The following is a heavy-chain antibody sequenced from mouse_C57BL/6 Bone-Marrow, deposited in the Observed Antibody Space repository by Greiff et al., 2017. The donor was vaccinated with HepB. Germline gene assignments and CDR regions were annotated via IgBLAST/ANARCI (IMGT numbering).Heavy chain of an antibody. CDR3: TRNYGSSYGAMDY. J-gene: IGHJ4*01. CDR1: GFTFSDAW. CDR2: IRNKANNHAT. D-gene: IGHD1-1*01. Sequence: EVKVVESGGGLVQPGGSMKLSCAASGFTFSDAWMDWVRQSPEKGLEWVAEIRNKANNHATYYAESVKGRFTISRDDSKSSVYLQMNSLRAEDTGIYYCTRNYGSSYGAMDYWGQGTSVTVSS. V-gene: IGHV6-6*01.